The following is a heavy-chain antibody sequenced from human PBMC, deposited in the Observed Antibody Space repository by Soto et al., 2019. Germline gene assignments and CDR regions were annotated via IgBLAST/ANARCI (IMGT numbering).Heavy chain of an antibody. CDR1: GFTFSSYA. CDR3: AKVYCSGGSCYFRPFGEYFQH. Sequence: EVQLLESGGGLVQPGGSLRLSCAASGFTFSSYAMSWVRQPPGKGLEWVSAISGSCGSTYYADSVKGRFTNYRDNSKNTLYLQMNSLRAEDTAVYYCAKVYCSGGSCYFRPFGEYFQHWGQGTLVTVSS. V-gene: IGHV3-23*01. D-gene: IGHD2-15*01. CDR2: ISGSCGST. J-gene: IGHJ1*01.